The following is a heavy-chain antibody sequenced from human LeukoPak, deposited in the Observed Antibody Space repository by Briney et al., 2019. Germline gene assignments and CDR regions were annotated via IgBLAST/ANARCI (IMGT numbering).Heavy chain of an antibody. D-gene: IGHD3-10*01. CDR3: ARHIKSGSKRYFDL. V-gene: IGHV4-59*01. CDR1: GGSISSYY. Sequence: SETLSLTCTVSGGSISSYYWSWIRQPPGKGLEWIGYIYYSGSTNYNPSLKSRVTISVDTSKNQFSLKLSSVTAADTAVYYCARHIKSGSKRYFDLWGRGTLVTVSS. J-gene: IGHJ2*01. CDR2: IYYSGST.